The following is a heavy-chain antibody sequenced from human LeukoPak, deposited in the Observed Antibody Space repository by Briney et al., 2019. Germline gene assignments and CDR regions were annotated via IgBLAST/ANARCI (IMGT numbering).Heavy chain of an antibody. V-gene: IGHV4-4*07. CDR1: GSSITNYY. Sequence: PSETLSLTRTVSGSSITNYYWNWIRQPAGEGLEWIGRMYTTGSTNHNDYNPSLKSRATVSVDTSKNQVSLKLTSVTAADTAVYYCARDSIGISAVGTNWGQGTLVTVSS. CDR2: MYTTGST. J-gene: IGHJ4*02. D-gene: IGHD6-13*01. CDR3: ARDSIGISAVGTN.